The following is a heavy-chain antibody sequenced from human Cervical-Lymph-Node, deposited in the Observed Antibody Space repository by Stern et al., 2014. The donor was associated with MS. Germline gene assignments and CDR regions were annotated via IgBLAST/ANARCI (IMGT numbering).Heavy chain of an antibody. CDR2: IFYSGST. V-gene: IGHV4-59*02. CDR3: ARGVNNWLDP. J-gene: IGHJ5*02. CDR1: GGSVRSHY. Sequence: QLQLQESGPGLVKPSETLSLTCTVSGGSVRSHYWSWFRQTPGKGLEWIGYIFYSGSTNYNPPLKSRVTMSLDMSKNQFSLNLTSVTAADTAVYYCARGVNNWLDPWGQGTQVTVSS.